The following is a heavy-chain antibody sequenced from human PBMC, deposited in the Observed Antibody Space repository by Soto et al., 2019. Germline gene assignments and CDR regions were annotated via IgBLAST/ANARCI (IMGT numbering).Heavy chain of an antibody. CDR3: ASVGWGRSNLGYCSSTSCYNSPPYMDV. V-gene: IGHV4-34*01. CDR1: GGSFSGYY. CDR2: INHSGST. J-gene: IGHJ6*03. Sequence: SETLSLTCAVYGGSFSGYYWSWIRQPPGKGLEWIGEINHSGSTNYNPSLKSRVTISVDTSKNQFSLKLSSVTAADTAVYYCASVGWGRSNLGYCSSTSCYNSPPYMDVWGKGTTVTVSS. D-gene: IGHD2-2*02.